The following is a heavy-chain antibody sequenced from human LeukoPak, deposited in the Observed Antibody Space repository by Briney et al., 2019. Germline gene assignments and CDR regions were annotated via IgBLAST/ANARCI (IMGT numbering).Heavy chain of an antibody. D-gene: IGHD3-10*01. V-gene: IGHV4-28*03. Sequence: SETLSLTCAVSGYSISSSNWWGWIRQPAGKGLEWIGRIYTSGSTNYNPSLKSRVTMSVDTSKNQFSLKLSSVTAADTAVYYCARAGPGADYYFDYWGQGTLVTVSS. CDR1: GYSISSSNW. CDR3: ARAGPGADYYFDY. CDR2: IYTSGST. J-gene: IGHJ4*02.